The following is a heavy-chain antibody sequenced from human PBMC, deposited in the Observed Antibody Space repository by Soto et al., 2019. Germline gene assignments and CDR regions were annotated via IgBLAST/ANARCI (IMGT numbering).Heavy chain of an antibody. CDR3: ARAWGGNVFDY. CDR1: GGSISSYY. D-gene: IGHD3-16*01. Sequence: QVQLQESGPGLVKPSETLSLTCTVSGGSISSYYWSWIRQPPGKGLEWIGYIYYSGSTNYNPSLKRRVTISVDTSKNRFSLKLSSVTAADTAVYYCARAWGGNVFDYWGQGTLVTVSS. CDR2: IYYSGST. V-gene: IGHV4-59*08. J-gene: IGHJ4*02.